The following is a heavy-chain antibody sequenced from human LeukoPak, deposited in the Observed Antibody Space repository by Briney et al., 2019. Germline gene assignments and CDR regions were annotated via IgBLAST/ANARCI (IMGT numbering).Heavy chain of an antibody. CDR1: GYTFTSYA. CDR2: INTNTGNP. CDR3: ALRNRYCSGGSCCAGWFDP. D-gene: IGHD2-15*01. Sequence: ASVKVSCKASGYTFTSYAMNWVRQAPGQGLEWMGWINTNTGNPTYAQGFTGRFVFSLDTSVSTAYLQISSLKAEDTAVYYCALRNRYCSGGSCCAGWFDPWGQGTLVTVSS. J-gene: IGHJ5*02. V-gene: IGHV7-4-1*02.